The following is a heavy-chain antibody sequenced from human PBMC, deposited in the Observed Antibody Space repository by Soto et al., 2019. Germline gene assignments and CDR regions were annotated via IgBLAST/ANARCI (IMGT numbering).Heavy chain of an antibody. D-gene: IGHD6-19*01. Sequence: PGGSLRLSCAASGFTFSSYGMHWVRQAPGKGLEWVAVIWYDGSNKYYADSVKGRFTISRDNSKNTLYLQMNSLRAEDTAVYYCARDQGIAVYGMDVWGQGTTVTV. J-gene: IGHJ6*02. V-gene: IGHV3-33*01. CDR3: ARDQGIAVYGMDV. CDR2: IWYDGSNK. CDR1: GFTFSSYG.